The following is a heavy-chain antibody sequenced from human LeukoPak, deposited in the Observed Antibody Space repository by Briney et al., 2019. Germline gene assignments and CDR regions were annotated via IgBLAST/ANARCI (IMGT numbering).Heavy chain of an antibody. V-gene: IGHV3-53*01. Sequence: RTGGSLRLSCAASGFTVSSNYMSWVRQAPGKGLEWVSVIYSGGSTYYADSVKGRFTISRDNSKNTLYLQMNSLRAEDTAVYYCAKDRSVTLHDAFDIWGQGTMVTVSS. D-gene: IGHD4-23*01. CDR2: IYSGGST. J-gene: IGHJ3*02. CDR1: GFTVSSNY. CDR3: AKDRSVTLHDAFDI.